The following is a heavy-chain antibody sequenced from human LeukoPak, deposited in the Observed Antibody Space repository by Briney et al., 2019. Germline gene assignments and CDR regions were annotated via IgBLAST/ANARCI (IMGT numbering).Heavy chain of an antibody. J-gene: IGHJ6*02. CDR1: GGSFSGYY. CDR3: ARDKYCSSTNCYEGAYYYYGMDV. V-gene: IGHV4-34*01. Sequence: SETLSLTCAVYGGSFSGYYWSWIRQPPGKGLEWIGEINHSGSTNYNPSLKSRVTISVDTSKNQFSLKLSSVTAADTAVYYCARDKYCSSTNCYEGAYYYYGMDVWGQGTTVTVSS. CDR2: INHSGST. D-gene: IGHD2-2*01.